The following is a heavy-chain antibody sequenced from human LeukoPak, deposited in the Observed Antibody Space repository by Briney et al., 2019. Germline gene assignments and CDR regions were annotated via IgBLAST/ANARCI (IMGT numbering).Heavy chain of an antibody. CDR1: GFTFSNYA. V-gene: IGHV3-23*01. Sequence: GGSLRLSCAASGFTFSNYAMSWVRRAPGKGLEWVSGISYSGGTTYYADSVKGRFTISRDNSKNTLYLQMNSLRAEDTAVYYCAKTLIAFGAWPPFDYWGQGTLVTVSS. D-gene: IGHD3-16*01. CDR2: ISYSGGTT. CDR3: AKTLIAFGAWPPFDY. J-gene: IGHJ4*02.